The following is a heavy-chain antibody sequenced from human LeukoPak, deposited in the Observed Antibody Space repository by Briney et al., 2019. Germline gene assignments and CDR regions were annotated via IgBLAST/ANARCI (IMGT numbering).Heavy chain of an antibody. Sequence: PSETLSLTCTVSGGSISSYYWSWIRQPPGKGLEWIGYIHTSGSTNYNASLKSRVTISVDTSKNQFSLKLSSVTAADTAVYYCARRRTLGVSGGCCWFDPWGQGTLVTVSS. J-gene: IGHJ5*02. D-gene: IGHD3-16*01. CDR1: GGSISSYY. CDR3: ARRRTLGVSGGCCWFDP. V-gene: IGHV4-4*09. CDR2: IHTSGST.